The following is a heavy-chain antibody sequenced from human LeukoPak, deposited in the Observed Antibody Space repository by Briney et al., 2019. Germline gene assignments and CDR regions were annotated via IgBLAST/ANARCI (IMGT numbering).Heavy chain of an antibody. CDR3: ARVKSVAAAGNYYYYMDV. CDR1: GYTFTGYY. J-gene: IGHJ6*03. V-gene: IGHV1-2*02. Sequence: WASVKVSCKASGYTFTGYYMHWVRQAPGQGLEWMGWINPNSGGTNYAQKFQGRVAMTRDTSISTAYMELSRLRSDDTAVYYCARVKSVAAAGNYYYYMDVWGKGTTVTVSS. CDR2: INPNSGGT. D-gene: IGHD6-13*01.